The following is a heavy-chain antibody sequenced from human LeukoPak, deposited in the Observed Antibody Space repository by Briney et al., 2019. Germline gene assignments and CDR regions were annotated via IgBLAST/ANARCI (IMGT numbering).Heavy chain of an antibody. CDR2: INSDGSTA. D-gene: IGHD3-22*01. CDR1: GFTFSRFW. J-gene: IGHJ5*02. CDR3: ARGTMIQGDNWFDP. Sequence: GGSLRLSCAASGFTFSRFWMHWVRQAPGKGLMWVSRINSDGSTATYADSVKGRFTISRDNAKDTLHLEMSSLRAEDTAVYYCARGTMIQGDNWFDPWGQGTLVTVSS. V-gene: IGHV3-74*01.